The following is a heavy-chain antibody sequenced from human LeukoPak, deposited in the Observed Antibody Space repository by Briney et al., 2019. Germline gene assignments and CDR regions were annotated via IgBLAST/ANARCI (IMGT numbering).Heavy chain of an antibody. CDR3: ARVSSTSRHWFDP. J-gene: IGHJ5*02. CDR2: IYTSGST. D-gene: IGHD2-2*01. Sequence: PSETLSLTCTVSGGSISSGSYYWSWIRQPAGKGLEWIGRIYTSGSTNYNPSLNSRVTISVDTTKNQFSLKLSSVTAADTAVYYCARVSSTSRHWFDPWGQGTLVTVSS. CDR1: GGSISSGSYY. V-gene: IGHV4-61*02.